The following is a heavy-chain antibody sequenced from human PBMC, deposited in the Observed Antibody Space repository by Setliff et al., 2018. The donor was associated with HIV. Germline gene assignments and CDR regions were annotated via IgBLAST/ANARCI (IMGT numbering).Heavy chain of an antibody. D-gene: IGHD3-22*01. J-gene: IGHJ3*02. CDR2: ISAYNGNT. CDR3: AKIAQPDYYDSSGYYPRGAFDI. Sequence: ASVKVSCKASGYIFTSYGISWVRQAPGQGLEWMGWISAYNGNTNYAQKLQGRVTMTTDTSTSTAYMELRSLRSDDTAVYYCAKIAQPDYYDSSGYYPRGAFDIWGQGTMVTVSS. V-gene: IGHV1-18*01. CDR1: GYIFTSYG.